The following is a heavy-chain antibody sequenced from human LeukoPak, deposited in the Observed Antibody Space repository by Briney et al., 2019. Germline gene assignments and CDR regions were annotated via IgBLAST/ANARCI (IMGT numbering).Heavy chain of an antibody. Sequence: GGSLRLSCAASGFTFSSYGMHWVRQAPGKGLEWVAVISYDGSNKYYADSVKGRFTISRDNSKNTPYLQMNSLRAEDTAVYYCAKPGYSGYGAPFDYWGQGTLVTVSS. CDR3: AKPGYSGYGAPFDY. CDR2: ISYDGSNK. CDR1: GFTFSSYG. V-gene: IGHV3-30*18. J-gene: IGHJ4*02. D-gene: IGHD5-12*01.